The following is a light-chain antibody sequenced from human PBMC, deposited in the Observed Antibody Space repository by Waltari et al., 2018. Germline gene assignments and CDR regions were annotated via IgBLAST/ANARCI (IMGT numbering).Light chain of an antibody. CDR3: QQSYVTPYT. CDR2: SAS. CDR1: QTISTF. Sequence: DIRLTQSPSSLSASVGDRVTFNCRASQTISTFLNWYQQKPGKAPTLLFYSASTLQSGVPSTFSGSGSGTDFTLTISNLRPDDFAIYYCQQSYVTPYTFGQGTKLEIK. J-gene: IGKJ2*01. V-gene: IGKV1-39*01.